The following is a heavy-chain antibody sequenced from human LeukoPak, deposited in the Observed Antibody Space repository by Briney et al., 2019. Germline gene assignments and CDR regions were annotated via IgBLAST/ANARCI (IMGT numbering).Heavy chain of an antibody. CDR1: GGSISSGGYS. V-gene: IGHV4-30-2*01. Sequence: PSETLSLTCAVSGGSISSGGYSWSWIRQPPGKGLEWIGYIYHSGSTYYNPSLKSRVTISVDRSKNQFSLKLSSVTAADTAVYYCARLGDPLYGDYAFDIWGQGTMVTVSS. CDR3: ARLGDPLYGDYAFDI. D-gene: IGHD4-17*01. CDR2: IYHSGST. J-gene: IGHJ3*02.